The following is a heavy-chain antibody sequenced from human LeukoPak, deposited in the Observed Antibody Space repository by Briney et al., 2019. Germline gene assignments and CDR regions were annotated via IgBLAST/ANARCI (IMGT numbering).Heavy chain of an antibody. D-gene: IGHD1-26*01. J-gene: IGHJ4*02. CDR1: GFTFEDYS. CDR3: AKTRRSGTEYGDFDH. CDR2: IREDGRTT. Sequence: PGGSLRLSCAASGFTFEDYSLHWLRQAQGKGLKWVSLIREDGRTTYYANSVKGRFAVSRDNSKKSLYLQMSSLRTEDTALYYCAKTRRSGTEYGDFDHWGQGTLVTVSS. V-gene: IGHV3-43*02.